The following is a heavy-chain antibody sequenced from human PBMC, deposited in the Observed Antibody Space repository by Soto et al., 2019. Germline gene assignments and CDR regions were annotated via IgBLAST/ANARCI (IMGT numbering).Heavy chain of an antibody. CDR3: ARDWVDIAAAGSNDY. J-gene: IGHJ4*02. D-gene: IGHD6-13*01. CDR1: GYTFTSYG. V-gene: IGHV1-18*01. CDR2: ISGYNGNT. Sequence: QVQLVQSGAEVKKPGASVKVSCKASGYTFTSYGISWVRQAPGQGLEWMGWISGYNGNTNYAQKLQGRVTMTTDTATSTAYMELRSLRSDDTAVYYCARDWVDIAAAGSNDYWGQGTLVTVSP.